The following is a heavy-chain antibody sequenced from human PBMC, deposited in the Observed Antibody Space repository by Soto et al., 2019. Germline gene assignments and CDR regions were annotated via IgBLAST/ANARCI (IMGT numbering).Heavy chain of an antibody. V-gene: IGHV4-4*02. CDR3: PSLVVVPSAIFGGGRNGFAP. Sequence: PSETLSLTCAVSGGSISSSNWWSWVRQPPGKGLEWIGEIYHSGSTNYNPSLKSRVTISVAKSKTQFSLKLSSGTAADTDGYYCPSLVVVPSAIFGGGRNGFAPWGRGPLVTVSS. CDR2: IYHSGST. J-gene: IGHJ5*02. D-gene: IGHD2-2*01. CDR1: GGSISSSNW.